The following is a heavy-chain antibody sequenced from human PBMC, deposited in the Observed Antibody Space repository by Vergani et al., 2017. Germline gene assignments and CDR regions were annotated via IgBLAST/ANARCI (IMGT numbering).Heavy chain of an antibody. CDR1: GGPISSYY. D-gene: IGHD3-16*02. V-gene: IGHV4-4*07. J-gene: IGHJ5*02. CDR3: ARDISELSLYWFDP. CDR2: IYTSGST. Sequence: QVQLQESGPGLVKPSETLSLTCTVSGGPISSYYWSWIRQPAGKGLEWIGRIYTSGSTNYNPSLKSRVTMSVDTSKNQFSLKLSSVTAADTAVYYCARDISELSLYWFDPWGQGTLVTVSS.